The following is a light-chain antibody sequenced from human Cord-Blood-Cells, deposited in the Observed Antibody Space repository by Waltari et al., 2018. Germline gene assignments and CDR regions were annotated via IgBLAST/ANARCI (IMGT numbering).Light chain of an antibody. J-gene: IGLJ3*02. CDR3: SSYASSSTLV. Sequence: QSALTQPPSASGSPGQSVTISCTGTSSDVGGYNYVSWYQQHPGKAPKLMIYEVSKRPSGVPHRFSGSKSGNTASLTVSGLQAEDEADYYCSSYASSSTLVFGGGTKLTVL. CDR2: EVS. V-gene: IGLV2-8*01. CDR1: SSDVGGYNY.